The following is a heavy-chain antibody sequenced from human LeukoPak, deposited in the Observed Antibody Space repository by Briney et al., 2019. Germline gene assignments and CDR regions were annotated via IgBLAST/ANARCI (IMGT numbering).Heavy chain of an antibody. D-gene: IGHD3-10*01. CDR1: GCSFSGYY. J-gene: IGHJ6*03. Sequence: SDTLSLTSAVYGCSFSGYYWGWIRQPPRKELEGMGRIYFSRSTYYNPSLNSRVTISVDTSNNHFSLKLSSVTAPVTSVYYCARARGVRGVIGLYYMDVWGKGTTVTVSS. CDR3: ARARGVRGVIGLYYMDV. V-gene: IGHV4-39*07. CDR2: IYFSRST.